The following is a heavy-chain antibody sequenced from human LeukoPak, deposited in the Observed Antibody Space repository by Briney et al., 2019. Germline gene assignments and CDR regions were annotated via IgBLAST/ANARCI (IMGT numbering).Heavy chain of an antibody. V-gene: IGHV3-21*01. J-gene: IGHJ3*02. CDR1: GFTFSSYS. CDR3: ARVIRPGYYDSSGYYGAFDI. D-gene: IGHD3-22*01. CDR2: ISSSTSYI. Sequence: RGSLRLSCAASGFTFSSYSMNWVRQAPGKGLEWVSSISSSTSYIYYADSVKGRFTISRDNAKNSLYLQMNSLRAEDTAVYYCARVIRPGYYDSSGYYGAFDIWGQGTMVTVSS.